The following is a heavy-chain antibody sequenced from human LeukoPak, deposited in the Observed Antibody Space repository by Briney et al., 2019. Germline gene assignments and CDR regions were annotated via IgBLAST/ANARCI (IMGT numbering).Heavy chain of an antibody. CDR1: GYTFTSYA. J-gene: IGHJ6*02. V-gene: IGHV1-3*01. D-gene: IGHD4-23*01. CDR2: INAGNGNT. CDR3: AREGTVASYYYYGMDV. Sequence: GASVKVSCKASGYTFTSYAMHWVRQAPGQRLEWMGWINAGNGNTKYSQKFQGRVTITRDTSASTAYMELSSLRSEDTAVYYCAREGTVASYYYYGMDVWGQGTTVTVSS.